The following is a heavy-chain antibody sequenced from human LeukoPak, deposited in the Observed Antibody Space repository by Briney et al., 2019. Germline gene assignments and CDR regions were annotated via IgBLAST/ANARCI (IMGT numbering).Heavy chain of an antibody. J-gene: IGHJ4*02. Sequence: GGSLRLSCAASGFIFSSYWMHWVRQAPGKGLVWVSRINSDGSSTSYADSVKGRITISRDNAKNTLYLQMNSLRAEDTAVYYCARRVVVPAAPYYFDYWGQGTLVTVSS. CDR3: ARRVVVPAAPYYFDY. D-gene: IGHD2-2*01. CDR2: INSDGSST. CDR1: GFIFSSYW. V-gene: IGHV3-74*01.